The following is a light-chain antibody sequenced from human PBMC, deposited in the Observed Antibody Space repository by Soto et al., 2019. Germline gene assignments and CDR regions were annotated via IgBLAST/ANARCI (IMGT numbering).Light chain of an antibody. J-gene: IGLJ2*01. Sequence: QSVLTQPPSVSAAPGQEVTISCSGITSNIGDNYVSWYQRLPGTAPKLLIYDNNERPSGIPDRFSGSKSGTSATLGITGLHTVDAADYYCGTWDNRMSAVVFGGGTKLNV. CDR1: TSNIGDNY. CDR2: DNN. V-gene: IGLV1-51*01. CDR3: GTWDNRMSAVV.